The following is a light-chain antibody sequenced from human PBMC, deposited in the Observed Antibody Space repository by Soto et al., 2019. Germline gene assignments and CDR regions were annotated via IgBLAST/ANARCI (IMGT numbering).Light chain of an antibody. V-gene: IGKV3-20*01. CDR2: GAS. Sequence: EIVLTQSPGTVSLSPGESVTLSCRASQTVTSSYLAWYQQQPGQAPRLLIYGASSRATGIPDRISGSGSGTDFTLTISRLEPEDFAVYYCQQYGSAPFTFGPGTKVDIK. CDR3: QQYGSAPFT. J-gene: IGKJ3*01. CDR1: QTVTSSY.